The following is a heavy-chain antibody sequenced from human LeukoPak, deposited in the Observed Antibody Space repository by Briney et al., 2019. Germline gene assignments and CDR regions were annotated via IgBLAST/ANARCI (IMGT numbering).Heavy chain of an antibody. D-gene: IGHD6-6*01. CDR3: ASGFSSSPYFDY. V-gene: IGHV3-21*01. CDR1: GFTFSTYY. CDR2: ITGSSSYI. Sequence: WGSLRLSCAASGFTFSTYYMNWVRQAPGKGLEWVSFITGSSSYIYYTDSVKGRFTISRDNAKNSLFLQMNSLRDEDTAVYYCASGFSSSPYFDYWGQGTLATVSS. J-gene: IGHJ4*02.